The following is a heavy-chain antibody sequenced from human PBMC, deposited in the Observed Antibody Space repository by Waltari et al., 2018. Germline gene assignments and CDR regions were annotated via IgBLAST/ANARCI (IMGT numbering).Heavy chain of an antibody. CDR2: INPNSGGT. V-gene: IGHV1-2*02. D-gene: IGHD1-26*01. CDR3: ARGSYHYGGDY. Sequence: QVQLVQSGAEVKKPGSSVKVSCKASGGTFSSYAISWVRQAPGQGLEWMGWINPNSGGTNYAQKFQGRVTMTRDTSISTAYMELSRLRSDDTAVYYCARGSYHYGGDYWGQGTLVTVSS. CDR1: GGTFSSYA. J-gene: IGHJ4*02.